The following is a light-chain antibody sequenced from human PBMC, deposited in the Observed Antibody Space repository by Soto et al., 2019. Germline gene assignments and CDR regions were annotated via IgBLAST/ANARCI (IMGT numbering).Light chain of an antibody. J-gene: IGKJ1*01. CDR2: AAS. CDR1: QSVSSNY. V-gene: IGKV3-20*01. CDR3: QQYGSEPWT. Sequence: EIVLTQPPGTLSLSPGKRATISCRASQSVSSNYLAWYQQKRGQAPRLLIYAASNRARGIPDRYGGSGSRTDFTLAVSKLETEDFAVYYCQQYGSEPWTLGKGTKVE.